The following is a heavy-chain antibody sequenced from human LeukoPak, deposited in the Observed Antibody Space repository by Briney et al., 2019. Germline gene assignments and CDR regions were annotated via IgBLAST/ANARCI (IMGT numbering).Heavy chain of an antibody. CDR2: IHTSGST. D-gene: IGHD6-19*01. CDR3: ARVSVAGTGAFDI. V-gene: IGHV4-61*02. J-gene: IGHJ3*02. CDR1: GGSISSGSYY. Sequence: SQTLSLTCTVSGGSISSGSYYWSWIRQPAGKGLEWIGRIHTSGSTNYNPSLKSRVTISVDTSKNQFSLKLSSVTAADTAVYYCARVSVAGTGAFDIWGQGTMVTVSS.